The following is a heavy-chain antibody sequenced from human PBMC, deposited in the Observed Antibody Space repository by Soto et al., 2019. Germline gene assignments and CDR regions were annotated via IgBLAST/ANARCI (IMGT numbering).Heavy chain of an antibody. V-gene: IGHV1-46*01. Sequence: QVQLVQSGAEVKKPGASVKVSCKASGYTFTNYYMHWVRQATRQGLERMGIINPSGGSTSYAQKSQGRVTMTSDTSTSTGYMELSSLRSEDTAVYYCARGDGRGSSGFYYYYGMDVWGHGTTVTVSS. CDR1: GYTFTNYY. CDR3: ARGDGRGSSGFYYYYGMDV. J-gene: IGHJ6*02. D-gene: IGHD6-25*01. CDR2: INPSGGST.